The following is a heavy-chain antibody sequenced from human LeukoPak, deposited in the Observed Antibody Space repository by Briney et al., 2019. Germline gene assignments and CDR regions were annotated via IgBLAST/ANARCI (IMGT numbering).Heavy chain of an antibody. J-gene: IGHJ4*02. CDR1: GFTFTTNA. V-gene: IGHV3-23*01. D-gene: IGHD3-22*01. CDR3: AKELFAIAMIVVVTSPFDY. CDR2: ISGRTGAT. Sequence: GGSLRLSCAASGFTFTTNAMSWVRQAPGKGLEWVSAISGRTGATYYADSEKGRFTISRDNSKNTLYLQMNSLRAEDTAVYYCAKELFAIAMIVVVTSPFDYWGQGTLVTVSS.